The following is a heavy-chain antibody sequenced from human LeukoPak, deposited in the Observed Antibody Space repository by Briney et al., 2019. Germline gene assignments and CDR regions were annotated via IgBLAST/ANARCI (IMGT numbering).Heavy chain of an antibody. CDR2: VSYSGST. Sequence: SETLSLTCTVSGGSINSYYWSWIRQPPGKGLEWMGYVSYSGSTNYNPSLKSRVTMSVDSSKKQFSLKVRSVTAADTALYYCARGRASYYDTTGYYSAFDYWGQGALVTVSS. CDR3: ARGRASYYDTTGYYSAFDY. J-gene: IGHJ4*02. D-gene: IGHD3-22*01. V-gene: IGHV4-59*01. CDR1: GGSINSYY.